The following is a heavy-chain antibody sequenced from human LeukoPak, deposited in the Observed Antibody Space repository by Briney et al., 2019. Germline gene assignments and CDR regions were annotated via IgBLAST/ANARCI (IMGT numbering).Heavy chain of an antibody. D-gene: IGHD2-2*02. Sequence: SETLSLTCTVSGGSISSSSYYWGWIRQPPGKGLEWIGEINHSGSTNYNPSLKSRVTISVDTSKNQFSLKLSSVTAADTAVYYCARGYCSSTSCYIGLDYWGQGTLVTVSS. CDR3: ARGYCSSTSCYIGLDY. CDR2: INHSGST. CDR1: GGSISSSSYY. J-gene: IGHJ4*02. V-gene: IGHV4-39*07.